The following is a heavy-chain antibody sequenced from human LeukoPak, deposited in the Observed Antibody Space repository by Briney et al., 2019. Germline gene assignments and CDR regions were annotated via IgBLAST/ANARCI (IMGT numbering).Heavy chain of an antibody. CDR1: GYTFTSYG. CDR2: ISAYNGNT. J-gene: IGHJ4*02. V-gene: IGHV1-18*01. D-gene: IGHD2-2*02. CDR3: ARDHCSSTSCYIPFDY. Sequence: ASVKVSCKASGYTFTSYGISWVRQAPGQGLEWMGWISAYNGNTNYAQKLQGRVTMTTDTSTSTAYMELRSLRSDDTAVYYCARDHCSSTSCYIPFDYWGQGTLVTVSS.